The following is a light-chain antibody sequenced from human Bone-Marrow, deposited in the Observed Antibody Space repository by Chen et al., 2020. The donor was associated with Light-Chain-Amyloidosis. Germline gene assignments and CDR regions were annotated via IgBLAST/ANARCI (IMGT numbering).Light chain of an antibody. CDR2: DDS. J-gene: IGLJ3*02. CDR1: NIGSTS. V-gene: IGLV3-21*02. Sequence: SYVLTQPSSVSVAPGQTATIACGGNNIGSTSVHWYQQTPGQAPLLVVYDDSDRPSGIPERLSGANSGNTANVTISRVEAGDEADYYCQVWDRSSDRPVFGGGTKLTVL. CDR3: QVWDRSSDRPV.